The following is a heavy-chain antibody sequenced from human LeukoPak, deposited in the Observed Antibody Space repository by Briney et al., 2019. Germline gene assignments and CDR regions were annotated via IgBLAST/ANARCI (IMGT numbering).Heavy chain of an antibody. J-gene: IGHJ4*02. CDR2: INHSGST. CDR3: ARGFTFTPGRHGITSGLCFDY. D-gene: IGHD3-10*01. CDR1: GGSFSRYS. Sequence: PSETLSLTCAVYGGSFSRYSWSWIRQPPGKGLEWIGEINHSGSTNYNPSLKSRLIISVDTSKNQFSLKLNSATAADTAVYYCARGFTFTPGRHGITSGLCFDYWGQGALVTVSS. V-gene: IGHV4-34*01.